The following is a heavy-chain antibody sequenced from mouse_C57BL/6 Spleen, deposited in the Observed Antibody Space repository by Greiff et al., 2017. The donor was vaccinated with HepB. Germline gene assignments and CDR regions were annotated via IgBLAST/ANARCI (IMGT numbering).Heavy chain of an antibody. CDR2: IYPRSGNT. D-gene: IGHD1-1*01. J-gene: IGHJ2*01. CDR1: GYTFTSYG. CDR3: ARGDYGSSSYYFDY. Sequence: QVQLQQSGAELARPGASVKLSCKASGYTFTSYGISWVKQRTGQGLEWIGEIYPRSGNTYYNEKFKGKATLTADKSSSTAYMELRSLTSEDSAVYFCARGDYGSSSYYFDYWGQGTTLTVSS. V-gene: IGHV1-81*01.